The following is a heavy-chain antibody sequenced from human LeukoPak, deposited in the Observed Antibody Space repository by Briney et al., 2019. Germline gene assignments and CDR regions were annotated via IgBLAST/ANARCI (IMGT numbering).Heavy chain of an antibody. J-gene: IGHJ6*03. CDR1: GYTFTGYY. Sequence: ASVKVSCKASGYTFTGYYMHWVRQAPGQGLEWMGWINPNSGGTNYAQKFQGRVTMTRDTSISTAYMEPSRLRSDDTAVYYCARTTKTPWGPVYYYYYMDVWGKGTTVTVSS. V-gene: IGHV1-2*02. CDR2: INPNSGGT. CDR3: ARTTKTPWGPVYYYYYMDV. D-gene: IGHD3-16*01.